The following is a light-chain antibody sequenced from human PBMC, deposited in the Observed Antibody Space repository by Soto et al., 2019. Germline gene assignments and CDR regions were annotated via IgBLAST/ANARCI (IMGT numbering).Light chain of an antibody. Sequence: DIQMTQSPSSLSASVGDRVTITCLASQGVSAYLLWYQQTQGKAPKLLIYATYNLLSGVPSRLSGSRSGTIYTLTISRLQPEDFGTYDCQHSYKTPHTFCQGTTLESK. CDR2: ATY. V-gene: IGKV1-39*01. J-gene: IGKJ2*01. CDR3: QHSYKTPHT. CDR1: QGVSAY.